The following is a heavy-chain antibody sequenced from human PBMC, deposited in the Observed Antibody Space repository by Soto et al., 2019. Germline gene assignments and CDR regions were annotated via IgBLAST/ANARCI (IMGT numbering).Heavy chain of an antibody. J-gene: IGHJ6*03. CDR1: GGSFSGYY. CDR2: INHSGST. Sequence: SETLSLTCAVYGGSFSGYYWSWVRQPPGKGLEWLGEINHSGSTNYNPSLKSRVTISVDTSKNQFSLKLSSVTAADTAVYYCARARAPAANIIVVVPGRYYMDVWGKGTTVTVSS. D-gene: IGHD2-2*01. V-gene: IGHV4-34*01. CDR3: ARARAPAANIIVVVPGRYYMDV.